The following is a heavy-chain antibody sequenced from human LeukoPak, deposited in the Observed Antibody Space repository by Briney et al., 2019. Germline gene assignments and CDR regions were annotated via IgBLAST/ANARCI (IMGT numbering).Heavy chain of an antibody. CDR2: IYYSGST. CDR1: GGSISSGGYY. D-gene: IGHD6-6*01. V-gene: IGHV4-31*03. J-gene: IGHJ4*02. CDR3: ASIAARVYYFDY. Sequence: SETLSLTCTVSGGSISSGGYYWSWIRQHPGKGLEWIGYIYYSGSTYYNPSLKSRVTISVDTSKNQFSLKLSSATAADTAVYYCASIAARVYYFDYWGQGTLVTVSS.